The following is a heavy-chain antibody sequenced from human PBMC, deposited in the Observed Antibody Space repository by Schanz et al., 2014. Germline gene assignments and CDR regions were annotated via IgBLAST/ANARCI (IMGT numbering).Heavy chain of an antibody. V-gene: IGHV3-7*01. D-gene: IGHD3-3*01. J-gene: IGHJ4*02. Sequence: EVQLVESGGGVVRPGGSLRLSCAGSGFTFSNYAIHWVRQAPGKGLEWVANIKQDGSEKYYVDSVKGRFTISRDNAKNSLYLQMNSLTAEDTAVYYCARGVRIDYWGQGTLVTVSA. CDR3: ARGVRIDY. CDR2: IKQDGSEK. CDR1: GFTFSNYA.